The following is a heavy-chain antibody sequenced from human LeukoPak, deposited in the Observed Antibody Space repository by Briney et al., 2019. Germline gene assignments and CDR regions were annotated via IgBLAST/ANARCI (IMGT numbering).Heavy chain of an antibody. J-gene: IGHJ4*02. D-gene: IGHD1-26*01. CDR2: IYYSGST. Sequence: PSETLSLTCTVSGGSISSYYWSWIRQPPGKGLEWIGYIYYSGSTNYNPSLKSRVTISVDTSKNQFSLKLSSVTAADTAVYYCARVDSGGYWPTLGYWGQGTLVTVSS. CDR1: GGSISSYY. V-gene: IGHV4-59*01. CDR3: ARVDSGGYWPTLGY.